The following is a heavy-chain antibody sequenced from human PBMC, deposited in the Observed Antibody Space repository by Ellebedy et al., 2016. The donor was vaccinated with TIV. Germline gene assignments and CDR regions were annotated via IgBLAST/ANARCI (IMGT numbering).Heavy chain of an antibody. Sequence: MPSETLSLTCTVSGGSVSSGSYYWSWIRQPPGKGLEWIGYIYYSGSTNYNPSLKSRVSISVDTSKNQFSLKLSSVTAADTAVYYCARATTLRYFDRYANVRPSVNWFDPWGQGTLVTVSS. D-gene: IGHD3-9*01. CDR1: GGSVSSGSYY. V-gene: IGHV4-61*01. CDR3: ARATTLRYFDRYANVRPSVNWFDP. J-gene: IGHJ5*02. CDR2: IYYSGST.